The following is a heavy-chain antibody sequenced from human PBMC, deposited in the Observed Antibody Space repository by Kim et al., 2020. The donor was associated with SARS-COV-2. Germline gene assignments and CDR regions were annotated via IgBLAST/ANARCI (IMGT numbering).Heavy chain of an antibody. V-gene: IGHV3-11*05. J-gene: IGHJ4*02. CDR3: ARAKRLPDY. CDR2: ISSGDIYT. CDR1: GFTFSDFY. Sequence: GGSLRLSCAASGFTFSDFYMSWIRQAPGKGLEWVSFISSGDIYTTYADSVKGRFTISRDNAKNSLYLQMNSLRAEDTAVYYCARAKRLPDYWGQGTLVTVSS.